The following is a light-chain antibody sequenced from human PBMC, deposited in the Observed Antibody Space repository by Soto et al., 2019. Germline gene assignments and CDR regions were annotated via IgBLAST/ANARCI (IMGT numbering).Light chain of an antibody. CDR1: ISNIGEEYD. J-gene: IGLJ1*01. Sequence: QSVMTQPPSVSGAPGHRVAISFTGSISNIGEEYDVHWYQQLPGTAPKRIIYGDNNRPSVVPDRFSGSKSGTSASLDITGLKPEDEADYYCQSYDSSMTTFVFATRTKVTVL. CDR2: GDN. CDR3: QSYDSSMTTFV. V-gene: IGLV1-40*01.